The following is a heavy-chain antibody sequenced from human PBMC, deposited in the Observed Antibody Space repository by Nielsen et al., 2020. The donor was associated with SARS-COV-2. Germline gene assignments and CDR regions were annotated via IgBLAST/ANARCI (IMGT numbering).Heavy chain of an antibody. CDR1: GFTFSSYG. CDR3: AKDRAAAAWWGGPFDY. V-gene: IGHV3-30*18. Sequence: GGSLRLSCAASGFTFSSYGVHWVRQAPGKGLEWVAVISYDGSNKYYADPVKGRFTISRDNSKNTLYLQMNSLRAEDTAVYYCAKDRAAAAWWGGPFDYWGQGTLVTVSS. J-gene: IGHJ4*02. D-gene: IGHD6-13*01. CDR2: ISYDGSNK.